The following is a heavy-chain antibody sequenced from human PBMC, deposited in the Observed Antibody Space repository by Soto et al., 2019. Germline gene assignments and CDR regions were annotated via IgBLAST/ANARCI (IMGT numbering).Heavy chain of an antibody. J-gene: IGHJ4*02. V-gene: IGHV1-69*01. CDR2: IIPIFGTA. Sequence: QVQLVQSGAEVQKPGSSVKFSCKASGGTFSSYAISWVRQAPGQGLEWMGGIIPIFGTANYAQKFQGRVTIAADESTRTAYMELSSLRSEDTDVYDCARDPPRRGYRYGPFLYWGQGTLVTVSS. D-gene: IGHD5-18*01. CDR3: ARDPPRRGYRYGPFLY. CDR1: GGTFSSYA.